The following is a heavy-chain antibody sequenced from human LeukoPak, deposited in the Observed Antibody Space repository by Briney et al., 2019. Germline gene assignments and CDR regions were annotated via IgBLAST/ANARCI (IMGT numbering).Heavy chain of an antibody. V-gene: IGHV4-59*01. D-gene: IGHD6-19*01. CDR3: AGYSSGWYRWFDP. CDR2: IYYSGST. J-gene: IGHJ5*02. Sequence: SETLSLTCTVSGGSISSYYWSWIRQPPGKGLEWIGYIYYSGSTNYNPSLKSRVTISVDTSKNQFSLKLSSVTAADTAVYYCAGYSSGWYRWFDPWGQGTLVTVSS. CDR1: GGSISSYY.